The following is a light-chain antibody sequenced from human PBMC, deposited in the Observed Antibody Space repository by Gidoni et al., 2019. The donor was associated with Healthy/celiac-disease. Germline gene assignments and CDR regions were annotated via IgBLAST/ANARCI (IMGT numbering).Light chain of an antibody. V-gene: IGKV3-15*01. CDR1: QSVSSN. CDR3: QQYNNCLT. J-gene: IGKJ2*01. CDR2: GAS. Sequence: EIVMTQSPATLSVSPGERATLSCRASQSVSSNLAWDQQKPGQAPRLLIYGASTRATGIPARFSGSGSGTEFTLTISSLQSEDFAVYYCQQYNNCLTFGQGTKLEIK.